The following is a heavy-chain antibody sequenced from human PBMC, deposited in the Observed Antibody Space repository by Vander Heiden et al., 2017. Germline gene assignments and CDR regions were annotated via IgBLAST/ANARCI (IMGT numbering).Heavy chain of an antibody. V-gene: IGHV1-8*01. CDR1: GYTFTDYE. Sequence: QVQLVQSGAEVKKTGASVQVSCKASGYTFTDYEIDWVRQAAGQGLGWVGWMDPKTGKTGYAQKFQGRVAMTRNTSITTASMELSSLRSEDTAVYYCARYCSSASCYKFDYWGQGTLVTVSS. CDR3: ARYCSSASCYKFDY. D-gene: IGHD2-2*01. CDR2: MDPKTGKT. J-gene: IGHJ4*02.